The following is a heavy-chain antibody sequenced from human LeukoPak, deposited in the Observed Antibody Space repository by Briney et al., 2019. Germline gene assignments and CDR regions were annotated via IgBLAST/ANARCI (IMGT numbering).Heavy chain of an antibody. V-gene: IGHV1-2*02. CDR3: ATACTIFGVVIENGY. J-gene: IGHJ4*02. CDR1: GYTFTGYY. D-gene: IGHD3-3*01. Sequence: ASVKVSCKASGYTFTGYYMHWVRQAPGQGLEWMGWINPNSGGTDYAQKFQGRVTMTRDTSISTAYMELSRLRSDDTAVYYCATACTIFGVVIENGYWGQGTLVTVSS. CDR2: INPNSGGT.